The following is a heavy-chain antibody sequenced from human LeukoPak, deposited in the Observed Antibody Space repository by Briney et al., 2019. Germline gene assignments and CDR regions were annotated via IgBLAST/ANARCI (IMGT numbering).Heavy chain of an antibody. D-gene: IGHD2-2*01. J-gene: IGHJ4*02. Sequence: GGSLRLSCAASGFTFKNYAMSWVRQAPGKGLEWVSAISGSDPGTYYADSVKGRFTISRDNAKNSLYLQMNSLRAEDTAVYYCARDRSSYWGQGTLVTVSS. CDR2: ISGSDPGT. CDR1: GFTFKNYA. V-gene: IGHV3-23*01. CDR3: ARDRSSY.